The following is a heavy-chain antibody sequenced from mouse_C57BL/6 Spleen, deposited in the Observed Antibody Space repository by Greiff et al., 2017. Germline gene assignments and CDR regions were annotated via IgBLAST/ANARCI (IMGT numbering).Heavy chain of an antibody. D-gene: IGHD1-1*01. J-gene: IGHJ4*01. CDR1: GYTFTSYW. CDR3: VLRYYYAMDY. Sequence: VQLQQPGAELVMPGASVKLSCKASGYTFTSYWMHWVKQRPGQGLEWIGEIDPSDSYTNYNQKLKGKSTLTVDKSSSTAYMQLSSLTSEDSAVYYCVLRYYYAMDYWGQGTSVTVSS. V-gene: IGHV1-69*01. CDR2: IDPSDSYT.